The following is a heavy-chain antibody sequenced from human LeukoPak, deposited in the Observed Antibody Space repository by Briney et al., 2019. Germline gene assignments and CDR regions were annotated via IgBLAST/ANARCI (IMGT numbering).Heavy chain of an antibody. D-gene: IGHD4-23*01. J-gene: IGHJ5*02. CDR1: GYTFTGYY. V-gene: IGHV1-2*06. Sequence: ASVKVFCKDSGYTFTGYYMHWVRQAPGQGLEWMGRINPNSGGTNYGQKFQGRVTMTRDTSISTAYMELSRLRSDDTAVYYCARDPSYNDYGGNNWFDPWGQGTLVTVSS. CDR2: INPNSGGT. CDR3: ARDPSYNDYGGNNWFDP.